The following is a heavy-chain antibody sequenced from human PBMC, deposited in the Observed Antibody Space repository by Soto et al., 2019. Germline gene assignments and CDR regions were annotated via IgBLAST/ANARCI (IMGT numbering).Heavy chain of an antibody. Sequence: GGSLRLSCTVSGFSVTNSYINWVRQAPGKGLEWVSILYSSGTTYYADSVRGRFTVSRDDSKNTLFLHMNSLRADDTAVYYCARDWSKFSYNYPYYYAMDAWGQGSTVTVSS. CDR2: LYSSGTT. CDR1: GFSVTNSY. CDR3: ARDWSKFSYNYPYYYAMDA. J-gene: IGHJ6*02. D-gene: IGHD1-26*01. V-gene: IGHV3-53*01.